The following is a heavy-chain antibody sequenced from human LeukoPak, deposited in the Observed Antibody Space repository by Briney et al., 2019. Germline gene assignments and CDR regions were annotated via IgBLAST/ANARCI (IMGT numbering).Heavy chain of an antibody. V-gene: IGHV1-2*02. CDR1: GNIFTGYY. CDR3: ARAGAAAVPDWYFDL. Sequence: ASVKVSCKTSGNIFTGYYIHWVRQAPGRGLEWMGWINPNNGGANFAQKFQGRVTFTRDSSISTVYMDLSRPRSDDTAVYYCARAGAAAVPDWYFDLWGRGTLVTVSS. D-gene: IGHD6-13*01. CDR2: INPNNGGA. J-gene: IGHJ2*01.